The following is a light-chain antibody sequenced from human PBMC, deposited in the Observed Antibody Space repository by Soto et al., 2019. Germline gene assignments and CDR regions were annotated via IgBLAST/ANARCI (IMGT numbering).Light chain of an antibody. Sequence: QSALTQPASVSGSPGQSITISCTGTSSDVGGYNYVSWYQQHPGKAPKLIIYDVSDLPSVVSNRFSGSKSGHTASLTISGLQAEAEADYFCSSYTRSSTPYVFGTGTKVTVL. J-gene: IGLJ1*01. V-gene: IGLV2-14*01. CDR2: DVS. CDR1: SSDVGGYNY. CDR3: SSYTRSSTPYV.